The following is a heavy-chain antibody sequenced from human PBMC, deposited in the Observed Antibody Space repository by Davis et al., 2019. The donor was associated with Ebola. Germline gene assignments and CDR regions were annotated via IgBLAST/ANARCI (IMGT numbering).Heavy chain of an antibody. V-gene: IGHV1-8*03. Sequence: ASVKVSCKASGYTFTRSYMHWLRQATGQGLEWMGWINPKSGNTGYAQKFQGRVTITRDTSITTAYMEVSGLTSDDTAVYYCTRSLRYSDWGQGTLVTVSS. CDR1: GYTFTRSY. CDR2: INPKSGNT. CDR3: TRSLRYSD. J-gene: IGHJ4*02. D-gene: IGHD2-15*01.